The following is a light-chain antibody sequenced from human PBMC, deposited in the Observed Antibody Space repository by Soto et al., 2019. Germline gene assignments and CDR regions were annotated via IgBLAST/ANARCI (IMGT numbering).Light chain of an antibody. V-gene: IGLV1-40*01. J-gene: IGLJ3*02. Sequence: QSVLTQPPSVSGAPGQTITMSCTGSGSNVGASYDVHWYQVLPGAGPRLLIYGDDQRPSGIPDRFSGSKSGTSASLAISGLHSEDGVDYYCASWDDRLNGPVFGGGTKLTVL. CDR3: ASWDDRLNGPV. CDR2: GDD. CDR1: GSNVGASYD.